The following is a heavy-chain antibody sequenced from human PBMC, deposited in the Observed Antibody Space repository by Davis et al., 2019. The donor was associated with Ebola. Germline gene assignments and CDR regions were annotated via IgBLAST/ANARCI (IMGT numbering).Heavy chain of an antibody. V-gene: IGHV4-4*07. Sequence: MPSETLSLTCTVSGGSISIYYWTWIRQPAGMGLEWIGRIYISGSTNYNPSLKSRVTMSVDTSKNQFSLKLSSVTAADTAVYYCARDRRDSSGWFLGATFDIWGQGTMVTVSS. CDR2: IYISGST. CDR1: GGSISIYY. CDR3: ARDRRDSSGWFLGATFDI. D-gene: IGHD6-19*01. J-gene: IGHJ3*02.